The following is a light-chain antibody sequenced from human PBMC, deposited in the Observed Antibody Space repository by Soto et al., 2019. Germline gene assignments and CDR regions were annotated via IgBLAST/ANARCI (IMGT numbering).Light chain of an antibody. CDR2: AAS. CDR3: QRYNSAPRT. CDR1: QGIGLY. J-gene: IGKJ1*01. V-gene: IGKV1-27*01. Sequence: DLQMTQSPSSLSASVGDRVTITCRASQGIGLYLAWYQHKPGKAPRLLIYAASTLQSGVPSRFSGSGSGTDFTLTISSLQSEDGAIYYCQRYNSAPRTFGQGTRVDIK.